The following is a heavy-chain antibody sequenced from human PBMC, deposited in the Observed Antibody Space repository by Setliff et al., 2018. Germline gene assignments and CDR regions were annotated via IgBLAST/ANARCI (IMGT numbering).Heavy chain of an antibody. CDR3: ARVESMVRGKNILRHFDY. CDR1: SYTFNNYG. V-gene: IGHV1-18*01. Sequence: ASVKVSCKASSYTFNNYGVAWVRQAPGQGLDWMGWVTIYNGNTKYAQNLQGRLTLTTDRSTSTVYMELGSLTTDDTAIYYCARVESMVRGKNILRHFDYWGQGTQVTVSS. CDR2: VTIYNGNT. D-gene: IGHD3-10*01. J-gene: IGHJ4*02.